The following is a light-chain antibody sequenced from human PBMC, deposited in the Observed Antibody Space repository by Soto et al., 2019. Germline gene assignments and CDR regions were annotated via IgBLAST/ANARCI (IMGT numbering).Light chain of an antibody. V-gene: IGLV2-14*01. CDR3: SSYTSSRAYV. CDR2: EVS. J-gene: IGLJ1*01. Sequence: QSVLTQPASVSGSPGRSITISCTGTSSDVGGYNYVSWYQQQSGKAPKLMIHEVSNRPSGVSNRFSGSKSGNTASLTISGLQAEDEADYYCSSYTSSRAYVFGIGTKLTVL. CDR1: SSDVGGYNY.